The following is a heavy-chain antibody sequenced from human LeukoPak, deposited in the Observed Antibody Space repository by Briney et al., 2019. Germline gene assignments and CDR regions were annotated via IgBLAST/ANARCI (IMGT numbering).Heavy chain of an antibody. Sequence: NPSETLSLTCTVSGGSISSYYWSWIRQPPGEGLEWIGYIYYSGSTNYNPSLKSRVTISVDTSKNQFSLKLSSVTAADTAVYYCARGGVVDAFDIWGQGTMVTVSS. D-gene: IGHD2-15*01. CDR1: GGSISSYY. CDR3: ARGGVVDAFDI. V-gene: IGHV4-59*01. CDR2: IYYSGST. J-gene: IGHJ3*02.